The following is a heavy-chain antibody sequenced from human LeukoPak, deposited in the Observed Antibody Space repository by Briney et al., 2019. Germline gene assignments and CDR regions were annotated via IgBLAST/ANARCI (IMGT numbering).Heavy chain of an antibody. CDR3: AREKLGTGAHYYYGMDV. Sequence: GGSLRLSCAASGFTFSDYYMSCIRQAPGKGLEWVSYIISSSSYTNYPDSVKGRFTISRDNAKNSLYLQMNSLRAEDTAVYYCAREKLGTGAHYYYGMDVWGKGTTVTVSS. D-gene: IGHD1-26*01. CDR2: IISSSSYT. V-gene: IGHV3-11*06. J-gene: IGHJ6*04. CDR1: GFTFSDYY.